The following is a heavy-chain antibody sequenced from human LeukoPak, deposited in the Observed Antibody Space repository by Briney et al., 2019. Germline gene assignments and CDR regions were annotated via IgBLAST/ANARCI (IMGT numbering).Heavy chain of an antibody. D-gene: IGHD4-17*01. J-gene: IGHJ4*02. CDR1: GYTFTGYY. V-gene: IGHV1-2*02. CDR2: INPNSGGT. CDR3: AREGIYGDSTFDY. Sequence: ASVKVSCKASGYTFTGYYMHWVRQAPGQGLEWMGWINPNSGGTNYAQKLQGRVTMTRDTSISTAYMELSRLRSDDTAVYYCAREGIYGDSTFDYWGQGTLVTVSS.